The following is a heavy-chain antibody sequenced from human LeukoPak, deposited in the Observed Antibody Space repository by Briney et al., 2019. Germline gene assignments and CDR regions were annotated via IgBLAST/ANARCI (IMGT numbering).Heavy chain of an antibody. D-gene: IGHD5-18*01. CDR2: ISSSSSTI. CDR3: ARDEELYSYGYGLRDYYYYGMDV. J-gene: IGHJ6*02. V-gene: IGHV3-48*04. Sequence: GGSLRLSCAASGFTFSSYSMNWVRQAPGKGLEGVSYISSSSSTIYYADSVKGRFTISRDNAKNSLYLQMNSLRAEDTAVYYCARDEELYSYGYGLRDYYYYGMDVWGQGTTFTVSS. CDR1: GFTFSSYS.